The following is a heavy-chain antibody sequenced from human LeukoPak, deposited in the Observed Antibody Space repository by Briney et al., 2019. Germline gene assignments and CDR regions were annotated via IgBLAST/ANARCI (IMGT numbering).Heavy chain of an antibody. CDR2: ISYRGFYI. J-gene: IGHJ3*02. V-gene: IGHV3-21*01. D-gene: IGHD6-19*01. CDR3: ARLYGKGSVSGSTPDALDI. Sequence: GSLRLSCAASGFTFSDYGLNWVRQAPGKGLEWVASISYRGFYIYYADSVKGRFTISRDNAKNSLLLQMNSLRAEDTAIYYCARLYGKGSVSGSTPDALDIWGQGTMVTVSS. CDR1: GFTFSDYG.